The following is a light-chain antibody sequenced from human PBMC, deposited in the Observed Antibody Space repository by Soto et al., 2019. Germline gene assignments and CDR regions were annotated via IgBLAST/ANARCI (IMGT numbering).Light chain of an antibody. J-gene: IGKJ2*01. CDR1: QSVSSSY. CDR3: QQYGSSPPYT. CDR2: GAS. V-gene: IGKV3-20*01. Sequence: EIVLTQSPGTLYLSPGERATLSCRASQSVSSSYLAWYQQKPGQAPRLLIYGASSRATGIPDRFSGSGSRTDFTLTISRLEPEDFAVYYCQQYGSSPPYTFGQGTKREIK.